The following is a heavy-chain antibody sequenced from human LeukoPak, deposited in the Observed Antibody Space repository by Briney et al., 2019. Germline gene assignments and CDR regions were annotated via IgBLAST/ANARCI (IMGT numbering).Heavy chain of an antibody. J-gene: IGHJ4*02. V-gene: IGHV1-8*01. CDR1: GYAFASYD. CDR3: ARGASSSSIH. CDR2: MNPKSRNT. D-gene: IGHD6-6*01. Sequence: ASVKVSCKASGYAFASYDINWVRQATGQGLEWMGWMNPKSRNTGYAQKFQGRVTMTRNTSISTAYMELSSLRSEDTAVYYCARGASSSSIHWGQGTLVTVSS.